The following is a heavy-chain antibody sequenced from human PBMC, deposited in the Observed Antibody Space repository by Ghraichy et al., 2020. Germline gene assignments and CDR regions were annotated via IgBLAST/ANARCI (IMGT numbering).Heavy chain of an antibody. D-gene: IGHD3-3*01. CDR2: IYHNGST. CDR3: ARGGYDFYSGLSRRPLPLDY. V-gene: IGHV4-34*01. J-gene: IGHJ4*02. CDR1: GGAFSGFKGYS. Sequence: SETLSLTCEVSGGAFSGFKGYSWTWIRQPPRKGLEWIGEIYHNGSTKYNPSLESRLTISIDNSRNRFSLSLQAVTAADTGVYYCARGGYDFYSGLSRRPLPLDYWGQGTLVAVSS.